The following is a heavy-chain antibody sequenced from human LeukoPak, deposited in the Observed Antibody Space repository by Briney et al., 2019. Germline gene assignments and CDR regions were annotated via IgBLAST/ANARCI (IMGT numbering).Heavy chain of an antibody. V-gene: IGHV4-59*08. D-gene: IGHD6-13*01. J-gene: IGHJ4*02. CDR1: GGSISGYY. CDR3: AREGKLIAAATLDY. CDR2: INYSGST. Sequence: SETLSLTCTVSGGSISGYYWSWIRQPPGKGLEWIGYINYSGSTDYNPSLKSRVTISVDTSNNQFSLKLSSVTAADTAIYYCAREGKLIAAATLDYWGQGTLVTVSS.